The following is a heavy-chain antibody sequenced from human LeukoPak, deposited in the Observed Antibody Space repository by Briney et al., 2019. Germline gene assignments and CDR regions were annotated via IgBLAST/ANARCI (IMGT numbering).Heavy chain of an antibody. D-gene: IGHD2-15*01. CDR1: GYTFTGYY. J-gene: IGHJ4*02. CDR3: ARDLEGYCSGGSCYSIS. V-gene: IGHV1-2*06. Sequence: ASVKVSCKASGYTFTGYYMHWVRQAPGQGLEWMGRINPNSGGTNYAQKFQGRVTMTRDTSISTAYMELSRLRSDDTAVYYCARDLEGYCSGGSCYSISWGQGTLVTVSS. CDR2: INPNSGGT.